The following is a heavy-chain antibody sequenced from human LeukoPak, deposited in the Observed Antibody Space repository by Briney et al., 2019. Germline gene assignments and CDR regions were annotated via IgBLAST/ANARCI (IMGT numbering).Heavy chain of an antibody. CDR1: GFTFSSYA. J-gene: IGHJ4*02. Sequence: GGSLRLSCAASGFTFSSYAMSWVRQAPGKGLEWVSAISGSGGSTYYADSVKGRFAISRDNSKNTLYLQMNSLRAEDTAVYYCARGSRGIAAAGTTPFDYWGQGTLVTVSS. CDR3: ARGSRGIAAAGTTPFDY. CDR2: ISGSGGST. V-gene: IGHV3-23*01. D-gene: IGHD6-13*01.